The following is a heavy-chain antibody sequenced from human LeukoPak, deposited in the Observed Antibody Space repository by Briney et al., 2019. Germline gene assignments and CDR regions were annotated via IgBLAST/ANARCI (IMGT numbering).Heavy chain of an antibody. V-gene: IGHV4-39*07. J-gene: IGHJ4*02. CDR2: IYYSGST. CDR3: ARVGTRQQAHDY. CDR1: GGSISSSSYY. Sequence: PSETLSLTCTVSGGSISSSSYYWGWIRQPPGKGLEWIGSIYYSGSTYYNPSLKSRVTISVDTSKNQFSLKLSSVTAADTAVYYCARVGTRQQAHDYWGQGTLVTVSS. D-gene: IGHD6-13*01.